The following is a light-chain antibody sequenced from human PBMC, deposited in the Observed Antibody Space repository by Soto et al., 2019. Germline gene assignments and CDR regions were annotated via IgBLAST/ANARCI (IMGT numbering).Light chain of an antibody. CDR2: EVT. Sequence: QSALTQPASVSGSPGQSIIISCTGTSSDVGAYNYVSWYQQHPDKAPKVMIYEVTNRPSGVSNRFSGSKSGNTASLTISGLQAEDEADYYCATWDDSLNGWVFGGGTKLTVL. CDR3: ATWDDSLNGWV. CDR1: SSDVGAYNY. J-gene: IGLJ3*02. V-gene: IGLV2-14*01.